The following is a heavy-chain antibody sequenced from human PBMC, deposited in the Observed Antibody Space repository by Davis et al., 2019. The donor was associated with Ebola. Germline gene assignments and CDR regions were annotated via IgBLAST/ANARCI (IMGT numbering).Heavy chain of an antibody. CDR2: FGTGGDT. Sequence: ESLKISCETSGFIFRNYVMSWVRQAPGKGLEWVSTFGTGGDTYYADSVKGRFAISRDNSRGTLYLQMNSLRVEDSAIYYCAKSGLSFGVVKYHYGMDVWGKGTTVTVSS. D-gene: IGHD3-3*01. J-gene: IGHJ6*04. CDR3: AKSGLSFGVVKYHYGMDV. V-gene: IGHV3-23*01. CDR1: GFIFRNYV.